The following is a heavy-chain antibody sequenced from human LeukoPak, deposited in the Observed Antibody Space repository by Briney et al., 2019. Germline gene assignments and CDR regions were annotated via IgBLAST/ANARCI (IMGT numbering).Heavy chain of an antibody. Sequence: LWEPLSPTCTVSGCSIRSTNYYWAWIRQPTGKGRERICSIYYIGSTYYNPSLKSRVTISVDTSKNQFSLQLTSVTAADTAVYYCARAHWFLDYGDHPAVRNWFDPWGEETLATVSS. V-gene: IGHV4-39*07. J-gene: IGHJ5*02. CDR3: ARAHWFLDYGDHPAVRNWFDP. D-gene: IGHD4-17*01. CDR1: GCSIRSTNYY. CDR2: IYYIGST.